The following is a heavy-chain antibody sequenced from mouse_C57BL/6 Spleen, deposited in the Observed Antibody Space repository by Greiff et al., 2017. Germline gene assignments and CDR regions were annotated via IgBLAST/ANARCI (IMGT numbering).Heavy chain of an antibody. J-gene: IGHJ1*03. D-gene: IGHD2-2*01. V-gene: IGHV5-9*01. CDR1: GFTFSSDT. Sequence: EVQLVESGGGLVKPGGSLKLSCAASGFTFSSDTMSWVRQTPEKRLEWVATISGGGGNTYYPDSVQGRFTISRDNAKNTLYLQMSRLRSEDTALSSCARHGGYPYWYFEVWGTGTTVTVSS. CDR2: ISGGGGNT. CDR3: ARHGGYPYWYFEV.